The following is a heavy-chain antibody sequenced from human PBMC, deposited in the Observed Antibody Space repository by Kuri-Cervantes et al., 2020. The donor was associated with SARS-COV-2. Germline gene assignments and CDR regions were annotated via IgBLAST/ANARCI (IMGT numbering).Heavy chain of an antibody. CDR1: GGSFSGYY. CDR3: ARPGGFLDV. Sequence: GSLRLSCAVYGGSFSGYYWSWIRQPPGKGLEWIGEINHSGSTNYNPSLKSRVTISVDTSKNQFSLKLSSVTAADTAVYYCARPGGFLDVWGKGTLVTVSS. V-gene: IGHV4-34*01. D-gene: IGHD4-23*01. CDR2: INHSGST. J-gene: IGHJ6*04.